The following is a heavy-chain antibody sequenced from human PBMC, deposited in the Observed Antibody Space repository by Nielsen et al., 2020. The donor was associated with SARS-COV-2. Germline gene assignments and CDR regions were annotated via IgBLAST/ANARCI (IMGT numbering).Heavy chain of an antibody. V-gene: IGHV4-39*01. CDR2: IYYSGST. D-gene: IGHD2-2*01. J-gene: IGHJ3*02. Sequence: WIRQPPGKGLEWIGSIYYSGSTYYNPSLKSRVTISVDTSKNQFSLKLSSVTAADTAVYYCARHVPPICSSTSCQAGAFDIWGQGTMVTVSS. CDR3: ARHVPPICSSTSCQAGAFDI.